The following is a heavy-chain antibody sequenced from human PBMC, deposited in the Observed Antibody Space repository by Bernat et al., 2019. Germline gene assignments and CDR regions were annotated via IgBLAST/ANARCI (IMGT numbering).Heavy chain of an antibody. J-gene: IGHJ4*02. Sequence: EVQLLESGGGLVQPGGSLRLSCAASGFTFSTYAMSWVRQSPGKGLDWVSTILGSDCATYYADSVKGRFNISRDNSKNTLYLQINSLGAEDTAVYYCAKVKLATSSWYGSDYWGRGTLVTVSS. CDR1: GFTFSTYA. V-gene: IGHV3-23*01. D-gene: IGHD6-13*01. CDR2: ILGSDCAT. CDR3: AKVKLATSSWYGSDY.